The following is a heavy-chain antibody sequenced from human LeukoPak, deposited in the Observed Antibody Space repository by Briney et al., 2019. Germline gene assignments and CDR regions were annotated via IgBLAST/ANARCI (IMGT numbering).Heavy chain of an antibody. Sequence: SETLSLTCTVSGGSISSYYWSWIRQPPGKGLEWIGYVYYSGSTNYNPSLKSRVTISVDTSKNQFSLKLSSVTAADTAVYYCARRYSSGWYYSDYWGQGTLVTVSS. V-gene: IGHV4-59*08. D-gene: IGHD6-19*01. CDR1: GGSISSYY. CDR3: ARRYSSGWYYSDY. CDR2: VYYSGST. J-gene: IGHJ4*02.